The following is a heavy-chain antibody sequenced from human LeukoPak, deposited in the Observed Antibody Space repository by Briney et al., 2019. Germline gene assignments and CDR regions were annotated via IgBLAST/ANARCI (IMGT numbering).Heavy chain of an antibody. V-gene: IGHV4-59*05. CDR1: GGSISNYY. Sequence: PSETLSLTCIVSGGSISNYYWSWIRQPPGKGLEWIGSIYHSGSTYYNPSLKSRVTISVDTSRNQFSLNLSSVTAADTAVYYCARHYGPWGQGTLVAVSS. D-gene: IGHD3-16*01. CDR3: ARHYGP. CDR2: IYHSGST. J-gene: IGHJ5*02.